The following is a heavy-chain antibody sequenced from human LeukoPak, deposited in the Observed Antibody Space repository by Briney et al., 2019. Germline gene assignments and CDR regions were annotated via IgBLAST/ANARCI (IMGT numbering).Heavy chain of an antibody. CDR1: GFTFSRHP. J-gene: IGHJ4*02. D-gene: IGHD6-19*01. CDR3: AKDPRTGAVSGIFYFDY. CDR2: IVYDGSEK. V-gene: IGHV3-30*04. Sequence: PGTSLRLSCAASGFTFSRHPMHWVRQAPGKGLEWVAVIVYDGSEKYYKESVKGRFTISRDNSKNTLYLQMDSLRPEDTAVYYCAKDPRTGAVSGIFYFDYWGQGTLLTVSS.